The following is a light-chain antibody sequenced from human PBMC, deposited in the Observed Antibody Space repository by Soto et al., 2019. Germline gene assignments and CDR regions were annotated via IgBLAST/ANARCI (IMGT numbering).Light chain of an antibody. CDR1: QSVSSN. CDR3: QQHNNWPFT. CDR2: GAS. V-gene: IGKV3-15*01. Sequence: EIVMTQSPATLSVSPGERATLSCRASQSVSSNLAWYQQKPGQAPRLLIYGASSRATGIPARFSGSGSGTEFTLTISSLQSVDFALYYCQQHNNWPFTFGPGTKVDI. J-gene: IGKJ3*01.